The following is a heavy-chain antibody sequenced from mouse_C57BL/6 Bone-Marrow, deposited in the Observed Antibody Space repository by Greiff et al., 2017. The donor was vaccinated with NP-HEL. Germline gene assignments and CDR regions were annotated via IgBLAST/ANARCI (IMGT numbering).Heavy chain of an antibody. D-gene: IGHD1-1*01. CDR1: GFNIKDYY. CDR3: ARYHYYGSSEYYFDY. J-gene: IGHJ2*01. CDR2: IDPEDGET. Sequence: VQLQQSGAELVKPGASVKLSCTASGFNIKDYYMHWVKQRTEQGLEWIGRIDPEDGETKYAPKFQGKATITADTSSNTAYLQLSSLTSEDTAFYYCARYHYYGSSEYYFDYWGQGTTLTVSS. V-gene: IGHV14-2*01.